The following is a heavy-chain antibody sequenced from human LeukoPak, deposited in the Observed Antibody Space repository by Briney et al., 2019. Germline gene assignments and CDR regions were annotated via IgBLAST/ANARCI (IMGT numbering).Heavy chain of an antibody. CDR1: GGSFSGYY. CDR2: INHSGST. J-gene: IGHJ1*01. V-gene: IGHV4-34*01. CDR3: ARGSELRFLEWLSRAEYFQH. Sequence: SETLSLTCAVYGGSFSGYYWSWIRQPPGKGLEWIGEINHSGSTNYNPSLKSRVTISVDTSKNQFSLKLSSVTAADTAVYYCARGSELRFLEWLSRAEYFQHWGQGTLVTVSS. D-gene: IGHD3-3*01.